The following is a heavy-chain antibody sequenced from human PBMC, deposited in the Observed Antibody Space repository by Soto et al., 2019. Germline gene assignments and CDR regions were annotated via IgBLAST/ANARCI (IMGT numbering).Heavy chain of an antibody. CDR3: AREARITIFGVVIRETKFDY. Sequence: SETLSLTCTVSGGSISSYYWSWIRQPPGKGLEWIGYIYYSGSTNYNPSLKSRVTISVDTSKNQFSLKLSSVTAADTAVYYCAREARITIFGVVIRETKFDYWGQGTLVTVSS. CDR1: GGSISSYY. J-gene: IGHJ4*02. CDR2: IYYSGST. D-gene: IGHD3-3*01. V-gene: IGHV4-59*01.